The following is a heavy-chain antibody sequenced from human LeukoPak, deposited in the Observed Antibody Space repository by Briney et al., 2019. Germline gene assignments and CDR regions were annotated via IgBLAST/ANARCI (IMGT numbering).Heavy chain of an antibody. J-gene: IGHJ4*02. CDR1: GGSFSGYY. Sequence: PSETLSLTCAVYGGSFSGYYWSWIRQPPGKGLEWIGEINHSGSTNYNPSLKSRVTISVDTSKNQFSLKLSSVTAADTAVYYCARDGGGDYGDYGLTFDYWGQGTLVTVSS. V-gene: IGHV4-34*01. CDR2: INHSGST. CDR3: ARDGGGDYGDYGLTFDY. D-gene: IGHD4-17*01.